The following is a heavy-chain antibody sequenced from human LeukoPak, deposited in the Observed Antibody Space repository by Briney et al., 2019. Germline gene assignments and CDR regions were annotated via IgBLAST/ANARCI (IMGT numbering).Heavy chain of an antibody. CDR1: GYSISSGYY. V-gene: IGHV4-38-2*01. CDR3: ARHLGYCSSTSCHSAFDI. D-gene: IGHD2-2*01. Sequence: PSETLSLTRAVSGYSISSGYYWGWIRQPPGKGLEWIGSIYHSGSTYYNPSLKSRVTISVDTSKNQFSLKLSSVTAADTAVYYCARHLGYCSSTSCHSAFDIWGQGTMVTVSS. J-gene: IGHJ3*02. CDR2: IYHSGST.